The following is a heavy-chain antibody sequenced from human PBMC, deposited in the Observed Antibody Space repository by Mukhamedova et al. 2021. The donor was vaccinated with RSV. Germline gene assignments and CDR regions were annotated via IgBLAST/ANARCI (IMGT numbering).Heavy chain of an antibody. CDR3: ARADWVAGTRGGYYFDY. D-gene: IGHD1/OR15-1a*01. V-gene: IGHV5-10-1*01. Sequence: GKGLEWMGRIDPSDSYTNYSPSFQGHVTISADKSISTAYLQWSSLKASDTAMYYCARADWVAGTRGGYYFDYWGQGTLVTVSS. J-gene: IGHJ4*02. CDR2: IDPSDSYT.